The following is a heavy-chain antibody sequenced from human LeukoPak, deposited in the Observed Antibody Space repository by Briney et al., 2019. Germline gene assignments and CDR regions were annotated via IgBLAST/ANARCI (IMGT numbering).Heavy chain of an antibody. J-gene: IGHJ5*02. CDR3: ATLTMVRGVSRWFDP. D-gene: IGHD3-10*01. V-gene: IGHV3-9*01. CDR1: GFTFDDYA. CDR2: ISWNSGNT. Sequence: GGSLRLSCAASGFTFDDYAMHWVRQAPGKGLEWVSGISWNSGNTGYADSVKGRFTISRDNAKNSLYLQMNSLRAEDTALYYCATLTMVRGVSRWFDPWGQGTLVTVSS.